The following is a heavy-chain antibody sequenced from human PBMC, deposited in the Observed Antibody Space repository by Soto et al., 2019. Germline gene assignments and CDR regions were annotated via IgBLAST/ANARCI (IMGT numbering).Heavy chain of an antibody. Sequence: QVQLVESGGGVVQPGRSLRLSCAASGFTFSSYGMHWVRQAPGKGLEWVAVISYDGSNKYYADSVKGRFTISRDNSKNTLYLQMNSVRAEDTAVYYCAKGGYCISTSCYPIDYWGQGTLVTVSS. V-gene: IGHV3-30*18. CDR2: ISYDGSNK. D-gene: IGHD2-2*01. CDR3: AKGGYCISTSCYPIDY. J-gene: IGHJ4*02. CDR1: GFTFSSYG.